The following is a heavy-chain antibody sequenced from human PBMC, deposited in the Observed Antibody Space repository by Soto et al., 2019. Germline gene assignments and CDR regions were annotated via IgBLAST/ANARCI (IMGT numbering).Heavy chain of an antibody. CDR2: ISAYNGNT. CDR1: GYTFTSYG. V-gene: IGHV1-18*01. D-gene: IGHD5-18*01. Sequence: ASVKVSCKASGYTFTSYGISWVRQAPGQGLEWMGWISAYNGNTNYAQKLQGRVTMTTDTSTSTAYMELRSLRSDDTAVYYCAIYSYGYYYFDYWGQGTLVTSPQ. CDR3: AIYSYGYYYFDY. J-gene: IGHJ4*02.